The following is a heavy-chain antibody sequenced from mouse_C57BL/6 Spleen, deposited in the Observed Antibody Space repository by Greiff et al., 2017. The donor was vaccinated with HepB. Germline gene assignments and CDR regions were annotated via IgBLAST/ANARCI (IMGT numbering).Heavy chain of an antibody. D-gene: IGHD2-4*01. CDR2: ISDGGSYT. CDR3: ARDSYYDYDEGYAMDY. Sequence: EVQRVESGGGLVKPGGSLKLSCAASGFTFSSYAMSWVRQTPEKRLEWVATISDGGSYTYYPDNVKGRFTISRDNAKNNLYLQMSHLKSEDTAMYYCARDSYYDYDEGYAMDYWGQGTSVTVSS. J-gene: IGHJ4*01. CDR1: GFTFSSYA. V-gene: IGHV5-4*01.